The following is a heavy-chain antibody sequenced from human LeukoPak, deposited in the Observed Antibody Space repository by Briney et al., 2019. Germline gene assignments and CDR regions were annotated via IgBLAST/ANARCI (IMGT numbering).Heavy chain of an antibody. CDR3: ARSRYDILTGPLYYFDY. D-gene: IGHD3-9*01. CDR2: INPNSGGT. Sequence: ASVKVSCKASGYTFTGYYMHWVRQAPGQGLEWMGRINPNSGGTNYAQKFQGRVTMTRDTSISTAYMELSRLRSDDMAVYYCARSRYDILTGPLYYFDYWGQGTLVTVSS. CDR1: GYTFTGYY. J-gene: IGHJ4*02. V-gene: IGHV1-2*06.